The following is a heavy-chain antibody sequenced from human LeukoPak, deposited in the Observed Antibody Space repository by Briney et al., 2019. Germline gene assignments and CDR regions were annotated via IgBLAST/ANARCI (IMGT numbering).Heavy chain of an antibody. J-gene: IGHJ4*01. D-gene: IGHD1-1*01. Sequence: GGSLRLSCAASGFDFQNHVIHWVRQVPGKGLEWVAVISLDGNNEYYADSVKGRFSLSRDNSMNTLYLQLNSLRTEDTAMYYCARDLSGHWTYDYWGQGTLVTVSS. CDR3: ARDLSGHWTYDY. CDR1: GFDFQNHV. CDR2: ISLDGNNE. V-gene: IGHV3-30-3*01.